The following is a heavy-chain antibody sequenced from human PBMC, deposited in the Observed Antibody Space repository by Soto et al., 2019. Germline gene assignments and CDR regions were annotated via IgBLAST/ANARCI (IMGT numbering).Heavy chain of an antibody. D-gene: IGHD6-13*01. J-gene: IGHJ4*02. V-gene: IGHV3-23*01. CDR2: ISGSGGST. CDR3: AKNMGSSRYGLDY. CDR1: GFTFSSYA. Sequence: GGSLRLSCAASGFTFSSYAMSWVRQAPGKGLEWVSAISGSGGSTYNADSVKGRFTISRDNSKNTLYLQMNSLRADDTAVFYCAKNMGSSRYGLDYWGQGTLVPVSS.